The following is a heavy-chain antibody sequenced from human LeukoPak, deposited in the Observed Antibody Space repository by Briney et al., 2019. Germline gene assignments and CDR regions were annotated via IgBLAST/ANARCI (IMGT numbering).Heavy chain of an antibody. Sequence: PGGSLRLPCAASGFTFSSYGMHWVRQAPGKGLEWVAVIWYDGSNKYYADSVKGRFTISRDNSKNTLYLQMNSLRAEDTAVYYCARDPTYYYDSSGYFWSYYFDYWGQGTLVTVSS. CDR3: ARDPTYYYDSSGYFWSYYFDY. CDR2: IWYDGSNK. V-gene: IGHV3-33*01. CDR1: GFTFSSYG. J-gene: IGHJ4*02. D-gene: IGHD3-22*01.